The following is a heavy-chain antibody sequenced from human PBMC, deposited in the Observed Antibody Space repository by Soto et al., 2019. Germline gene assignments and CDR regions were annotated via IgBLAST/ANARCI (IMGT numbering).Heavy chain of an antibody. CDR2: INPSGGST. V-gene: IGHV1-46*01. CDR3: ARDRPLLTTVTTGDAFDI. J-gene: IGHJ3*02. CDR1: GYTFTSYY. Sequence: ASVKVSCKASGYTFTSYYMHWVRQAPGQGLEWMGIINPSGGSTSYAQKFQGRPTMTRDTSTSTVYMELSSLRSADTAVYYCARDRPLLTTVTTGDAFDIWGQGTMVTVSS. D-gene: IGHD4-17*01.